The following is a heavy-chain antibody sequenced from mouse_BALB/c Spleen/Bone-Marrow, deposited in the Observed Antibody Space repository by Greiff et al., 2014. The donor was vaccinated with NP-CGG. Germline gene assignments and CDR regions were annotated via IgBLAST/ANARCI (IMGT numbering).Heavy chain of an antibody. V-gene: IGHV1S56*01. CDR3: ARGRSFDY. Sequence: VQLQQSGPELVKPGASVRISCKASGYTFTSYYIHWVKQRPGQGLEWIGWIYPGNVNTKYNEKFKGKATLTADKSSNTTYMQHSSLTSEDSADYYCARGRSFDYWGQGTTLTVSS. CDR1: GYTFTSYY. CDR2: IYPGNVNT. J-gene: IGHJ2*01. D-gene: IGHD1-1*01.